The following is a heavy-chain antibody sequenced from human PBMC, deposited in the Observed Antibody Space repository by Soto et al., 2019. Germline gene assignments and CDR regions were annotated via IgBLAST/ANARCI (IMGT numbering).Heavy chain of an antibody. V-gene: IGHV3-7*01. CDR1: GFXFRNYW. CDR3: TRDWDY. J-gene: IGHJ4*02. CDR2: IKQDGRET. Sequence: GGSLXLSCAVSGFXFRNYWMAWARQAPGKGLQWVAVIKQDGRETHYVDSVRGRFTISRDNAKNTLYLQMNSLGADDTAVYYCTRDWDYWGQGILVTVSS.